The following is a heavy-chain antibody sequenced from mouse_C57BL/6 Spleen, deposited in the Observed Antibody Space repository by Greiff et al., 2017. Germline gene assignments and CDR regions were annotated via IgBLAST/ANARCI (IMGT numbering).Heavy chain of an antibody. CDR1: GFTFSSYA. CDR2: ISSGGDYI. J-gene: IGHJ1*03. V-gene: IGHV5-9-1*02. Sequence: EVQVVESGEGLVKPGGSLKLSCAASGFTFSSYAMSWVRQTPEKRLEWVAYISSGGDYIYYADTVKGRFTISRDNARNTLYLQMSSLKSEDTAMYYCTRDYYGSRYFDVWGTGTTVTVSS. CDR3: TRDYYGSRYFDV. D-gene: IGHD1-1*01.